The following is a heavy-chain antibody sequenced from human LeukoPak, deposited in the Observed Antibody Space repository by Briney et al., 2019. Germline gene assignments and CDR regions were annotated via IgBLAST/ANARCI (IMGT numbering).Heavy chain of an antibody. V-gene: IGHV1-8*01. CDR2: MNPNSGNT. D-gene: IGHD6-19*01. Sequence: ASVKVSRKASGYTFTSYDINWVRQATGQGLEWMGWMNPNSGNTGYAQKFQGRVTMTRNTSISTAYMELSSLRSEDTAVYYCARAVAGTYSSNYWGQGTLVTVSS. J-gene: IGHJ4*02. CDR3: ARAVAGTYSSNY. CDR1: GYTFTSYD.